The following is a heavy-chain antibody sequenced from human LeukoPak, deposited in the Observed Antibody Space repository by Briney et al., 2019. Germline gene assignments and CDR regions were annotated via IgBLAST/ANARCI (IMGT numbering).Heavy chain of an antibody. Sequence: SETLSLTCTVSGGSISSYYGSWIRQPAGKGLEWIGRIYTSGSTNYNPSLKSRVTMSVDTSKNQFSLKLSSVTAADTAVYYCARATPHYDILTGYYRYYYYMDVWGKGNTVTVSS. V-gene: IGHV4-4*07. J-gene: IGHJ6*03. CDR2: IYTSGST. CDR1: GGSISSYY. CDR3: ARATPHYDILTGYYRYYYYMDV. D-gene: IGHD3-9*01.